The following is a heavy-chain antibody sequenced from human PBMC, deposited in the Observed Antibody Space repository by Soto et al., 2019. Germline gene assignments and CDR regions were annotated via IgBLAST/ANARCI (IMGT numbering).Heavy chain of an antibody. V-gene: IGHV1-69*02. D-gene: IGHD2-2*01. CDR3: SIGSWSAETFDV. J-gene: IGHJ3*01. Sequence: QVHLVQSGAEVKKPGSSVKVSCKAAGGTFSTYTLIWVRQAPGQGLEWMGRIIPMLTVTNSAQKFQGRVTLSADKSTSTAFMELRSLRSDDTDVYYCSIGSWSAETFDVWGQGTMVTVSS. CDR1: GGTFSTYT. CDR2: IIPMLTVT.